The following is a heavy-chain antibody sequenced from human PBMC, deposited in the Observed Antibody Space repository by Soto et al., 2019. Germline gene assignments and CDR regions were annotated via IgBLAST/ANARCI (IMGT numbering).Heavy chain of an antibody. D-gene: IGHD3-10*01. CDR2: ISGGGTTI. CDR3: EGDPYYYASEF. CDR1: GFRFSDHY. V-gene: IGHV3-11*01. Sequence: GGSLRLSCAASGFRFSDHYMTWIRQAPGKGLEWVSKISGGGTTIYYADSAKGRFTVSRDNAKNSLYLQMNSLRADDTAVYYCEGDPYYYASEFWGQGTLVTVSS. J-gene: IGHJ4*02.